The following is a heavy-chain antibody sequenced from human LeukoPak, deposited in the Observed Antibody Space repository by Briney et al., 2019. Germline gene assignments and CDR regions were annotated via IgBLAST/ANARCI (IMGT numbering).Heavy chain of an antibody. V-gene: IGHV3-21*01. D-gene: IGHD5-12*01. CDR1: GFTFSSYS. CDR2: ISSSSSYI. Sequence: PGGSLRFSCAASGFTFSSYSMNWVRQAPGKGLEWVSSISSSSSYIYYADSVKGRFTISRDNAKNSLYLQMNSLRAEDTAVYYCARVAGSDIVATITRRGYYFDYWGQGTLVTVSS. CDR3: ARVAGSDIVATITRRGYYFDY. J-gene: IGHJ4*02.